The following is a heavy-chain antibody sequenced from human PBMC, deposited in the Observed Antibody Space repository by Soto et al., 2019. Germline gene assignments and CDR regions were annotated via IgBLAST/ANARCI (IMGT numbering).Heavy chain of an antibody. CDR2: IAVSGST. CDR3: AKEPGVPGRGLDY. D-gene: IGHD3-10*01. J-gene: IGHJ4*02. CDR1: GFTFRSFA. V-gene: IGHV3-23*01. Sequence: EVQLLESGGGLVQPGGSLRLSCAASGFTFRSFAVAWVRQAPGKGLEWVTTIAVSGSTYYADSVKGRFTVSRDNSNNAQYVQMSTLRAEDTAVYYCAKEPGVPGRGLDYGGQGALVTVSS.